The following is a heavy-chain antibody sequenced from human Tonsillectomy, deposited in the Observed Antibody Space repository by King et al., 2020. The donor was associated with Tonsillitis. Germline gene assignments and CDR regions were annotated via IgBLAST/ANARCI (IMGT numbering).Heavy chain of an antibody. J-gene: IGHJ4*02. Sequence: HVQLQESGPGLVKPSETLSLTCNVSGGSISSYDWSWIRQPAGKGLEWIGRIHTSGNTNYNPSLKSRVTMSVDTSKNQFSLKLSSVTAADTAVYYCARDGSGSYWYFDYWGQGTLVTVSS. CDR1: GGSISSYD. CDR2: IHTSGNT. V-gene: IGHV4-4*07. CDR3: ARDGSGSYWYFDY. D-gene: IGHD3-10*01.